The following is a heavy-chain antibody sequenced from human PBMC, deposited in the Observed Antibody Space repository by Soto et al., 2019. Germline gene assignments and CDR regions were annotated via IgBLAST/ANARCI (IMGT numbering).Heavy chain of an antibody. V-gene: IGHV3-48*03. Sequence: LRLSCAASGFTFSSYEMNWVRQAPGKGLEWVSDITSTGSTRYYADSVKGRFTISRDNAKNSLYLQMNSLRAEDTAVYYCARGYCTSSSCHWNFDYWGQGTLVTVSS. CDR1: GFTFSSYE. CDR2: ITSTGSTR. D-gene: IGHD2-2*01. J-gene: IGHJ4*02. CDR3: ARGYCTSSSCHWNFDY.